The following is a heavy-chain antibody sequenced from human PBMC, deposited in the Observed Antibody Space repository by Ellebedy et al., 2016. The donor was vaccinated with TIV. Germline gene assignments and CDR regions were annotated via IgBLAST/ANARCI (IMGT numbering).Heavy chain of an antibody. V-gene: IGHV3-69-1*01. CDR3: VRDSTHGYDEY. CDR1: GFTFSDYH. CDR2: IIVGGST. D-gene: IGHD5-24*01. J-gene: IGHJ4*02. Sequence: PGGSLRLSCAASGFTFSDYHFHRVLHAPGTGLEGVSSIIVGGSTYDADSVKGRFIISRDNAENALYLQMNSLRVEDTAVYYCVRDSTHGYDEYWGQGTLVTVSS.